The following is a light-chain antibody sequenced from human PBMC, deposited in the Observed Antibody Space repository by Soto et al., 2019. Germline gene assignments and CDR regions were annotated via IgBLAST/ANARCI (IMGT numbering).Light chain of an antibody. CDR3: CSYAGTNTFV. J-gene: IGLJ7*01. CDR2: EGN. Sequence: QSVLTQPASVSGSPGQSITISCTGTSSDVGSYNLVSWYQQHPGKAPKLMIYEGNKRPSGVSNRFSGSKSANTASLTISGLQTEDEADYYCCSYAGTNTFVFGPGTQLTVL. V-gene: IGLV2-23*01. CDR1: SSDVGSYNL.